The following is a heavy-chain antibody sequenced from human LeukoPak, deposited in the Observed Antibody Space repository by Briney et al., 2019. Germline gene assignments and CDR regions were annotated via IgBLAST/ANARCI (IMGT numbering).Heavy chain of an antibody. CDR1: GGSISSGGYY. V-gene: IGHV3-11*03. CDR3: AAAVVGGGIDY. CDR2: ISSSSSNT. J-gene: IGHJ4*02. D-gene: IGHD1-26*01. Sequence: LSLTCTVSGGSISSGGYYWSWIRQAPGKGLEWISYISSSSSNTNYGDSVKGRFTISRDNAKNSLYLQMNSLRAEDTAVYYCAAAVVGGGIDYWGQGTLVTVSS.